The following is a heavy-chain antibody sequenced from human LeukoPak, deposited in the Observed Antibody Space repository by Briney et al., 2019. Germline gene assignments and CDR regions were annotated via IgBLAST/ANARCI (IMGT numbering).Heavy chain of an antibody. J-gene: IGHJ3*01. Sequence: SETLSLTCTVSGGSISSYYWSWIRQPPGKGLEWIGYIFYSGSTNYNPSLKSRVTISEDTSKNQFSLKLSSVTAADTAVYYCATTQTWDLNAFAFWGQGTMVTVSS. CDR1: GGSISSYY. D-gene: IGHD1-26*01. CDR2: IFYSGST. CDR3: ATTQTWDLNAFAF. V-gene: IGHV4-59*08.